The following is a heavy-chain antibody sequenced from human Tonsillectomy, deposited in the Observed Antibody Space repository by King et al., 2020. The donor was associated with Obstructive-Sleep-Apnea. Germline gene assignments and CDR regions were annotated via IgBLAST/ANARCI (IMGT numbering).Heavy chain of an antibody. CDR3: ATMPLIEMTTIV. CDR1: AGSISSNNW. V-gene: IGHV4-4*02. CDR2: IYHSGST. J-gene: IGHJ4*02. D-gene: IGHD5-24*01. Sequence: VQLQESGPGLVKPSGTLSLTCAVSAGSISSNNWWSWVRQPPGKGLEWIGEIYHSGSTNYNPSLKSRVPISVNKSKNQFYLKLSSVTVADTAVYYCATMPLIEMTTIVWGQGTLVTVSS.